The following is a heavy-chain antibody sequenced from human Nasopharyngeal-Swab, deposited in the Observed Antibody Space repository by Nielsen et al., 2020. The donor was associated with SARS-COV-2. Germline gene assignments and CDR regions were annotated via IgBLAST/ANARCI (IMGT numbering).Heavy chain of an antibody. J-gene: IGHJ4*02. Sequence: GESLKISCAASGFTFSNAWMSWVRQAPGKGLEWVGRIKSKTDGETTDYAAPVKGRFTISRDDSKNTLYLQMNSLKTEDTAVYYCTIIPLDILTGYYQYYFDYWGQGTLVTVSS. CDR2: IKSKTDGETT. V-gene: IGHV3-15*01. CDR3: TIIPLDILTGYYQYYFDY. CDR1: GFTFSNAW. D-gene: IGHD3-9*01.